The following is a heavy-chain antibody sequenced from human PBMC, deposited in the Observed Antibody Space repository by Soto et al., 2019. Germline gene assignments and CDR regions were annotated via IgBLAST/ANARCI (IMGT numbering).Heavy chain of an antibody. D-gene: IGHD6-19*01. CDR2: IYYTGIT. Sequence: QVQLQESGPELVKPSETLSLTCTVSGGSISRYYWSWIRQSPGKGLGWVGYIYYTGITNYNPSLKSRVGIPLDTSRNQFSLNVTSVAADDTTVYYCARGQWVVRNWYFDLWGRGTLVTVSS. V-gene: IGHV4-59*01. CDR3: ARGQWVVRNWYFDL. CDR1: GGSISRYY. J-gene: IGHJ2*01.